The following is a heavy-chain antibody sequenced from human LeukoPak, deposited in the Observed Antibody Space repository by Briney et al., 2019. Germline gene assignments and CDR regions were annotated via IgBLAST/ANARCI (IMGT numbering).Heavy chain of an antibody. CDR3: ARAFGYRGYYYYMDV. Sequence: PSETLSLTCAVSGGSISSGGYYWSWIRQPPGKGLEWIGYIYYSGSTNYNPSLKSRVTISVDTSKNQFSLKLSSVTAADTAVYYCARAFGYRGYYYYMDVWGKGTTVTISS. CDR1: GGSISSGGYY. CDR2: IYYSGST. J-gene: IGHJ6*03. V-gene: IGHV4-61*08. D-gene: IGHD6-13*01.